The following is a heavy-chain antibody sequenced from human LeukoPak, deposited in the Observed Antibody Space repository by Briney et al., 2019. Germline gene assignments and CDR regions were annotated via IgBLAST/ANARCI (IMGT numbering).Heavy chain of an antibody. J-gene: IGHJ4*02. CDR2: IIPILGIA. Sequence: ASVKVSCKASGGTFSSYAISWVRQAPGQGLEWMGRIIPILGIANYAQKFQGRVTITADKSTSTAYMELSSLRSEDTAVCYCARTIGYCSGGSCYYFDYWGQGTLVTVSS. V-gene: IGHV1-69*04. D-gene: IGHD2-15*01. CDR1: GGTFSSYA. CDR3: ARTIGYCSGGSCYYFDY.